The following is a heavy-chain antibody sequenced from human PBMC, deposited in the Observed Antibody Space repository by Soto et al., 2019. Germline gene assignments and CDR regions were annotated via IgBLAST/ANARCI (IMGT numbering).Heavy chain of an antibody. D-gene: IGHD6-13*01. Sequence: SGPTLVNPTQTLTLTCTFSGFSLSTSGVGVGWIRQPPGKALEWLALIYWDDDKRYSPSLKSRLTITKDTSKNQVVLTMTNMDPVDTATYYCARQQLAYYYYYYGMAVRGQGTTVTVSS. V-gene: IGHV2-5*02. CDR3: ARQQLAYYYYYYGMAV. J-gene: IGHJ6*02. CDR1: GFSLSTSGVG. CDR2: IYWDDDK.